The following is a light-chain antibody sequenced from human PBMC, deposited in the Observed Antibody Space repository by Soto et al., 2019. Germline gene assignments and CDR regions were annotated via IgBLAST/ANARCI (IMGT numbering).Light chain of an antibody. V-gene: IGLV2-14*01. J-gene: IGLJ1*01. Sequence: QSVLTQPASVSGPPGQSITIYCTGTSSDVGGYNYVSWYQQHPGKAPKLMIYDVSNRPSGVSNRFSGSKSGNTASLTISGLQAEDEADYYCSSYTSSSTPYVFGTGTKLTVL. CDR2: DVS. CDR3: SSYTSSSTPYV. CDR1: SSDVGGYNY.